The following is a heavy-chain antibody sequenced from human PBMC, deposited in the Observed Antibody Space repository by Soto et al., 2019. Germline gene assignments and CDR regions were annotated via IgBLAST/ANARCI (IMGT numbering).Heavy chain of an antibody. J-gene: IGHJ6*02. Sequence: QVQLVESGGGVVQPGRSLRLSCAASGFIFSTYGMHWVRQAPGKGLEWVAVTSYDGSNKYYADSVKGRFAISRDNSKNTLYLQMNSLRAEDTALYYCAKGGRALNFYYYGMDVWGQGTTVTVSS. CDR1: GFIFSTYG. CDR3: AKGGRALNFYYYGMDV. V-gene: IGHV3-30*18. CDR2: TSYDGSNK.